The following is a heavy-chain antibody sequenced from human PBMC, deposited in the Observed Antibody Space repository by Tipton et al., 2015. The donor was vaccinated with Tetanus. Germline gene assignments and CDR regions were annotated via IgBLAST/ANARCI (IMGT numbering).Heavy chain of an antibody. D-gene: IGHD1-26*01. CDR1: GGSINPYY. J-gene: IGHJ5*02. CDR2: VYSSGST. CDR3: ARDHRLSASYAGWFDP. V-gene: IGHV4-59*01. Sequence: TLSLTCTVSGGSINPYYWSWIRQPPGKGLEWIGNVYSSGSTYYNPSLKGRVTISVDTSTTQFSLRLNSVTAADTAIYYCARDHRLSASYAGWFDPWCQGTLVTVSS.